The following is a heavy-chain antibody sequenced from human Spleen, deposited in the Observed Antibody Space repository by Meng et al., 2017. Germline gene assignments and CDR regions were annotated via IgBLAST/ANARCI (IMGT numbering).Heavy chain of an antibody. CDR1: GGSFSDYY. V-gene: IGHV4-34*01. CDR2: INHSGSI. Sequence: QVQLQQGGEGLLKPSETLSLTGVVSGGSFSDYYWSWIRQPPGEGLEWSGEINHSGSINYNPSLKSRVTISVDTSQNNLSLKLSSVTAADSAVYYCARGPTTMAHDFDYWGQGTLVTVSS. D-gene: IGHD4-11*01. J-gene: IGHJ4*02. CDR3: ARGPTTMAHDFDY.